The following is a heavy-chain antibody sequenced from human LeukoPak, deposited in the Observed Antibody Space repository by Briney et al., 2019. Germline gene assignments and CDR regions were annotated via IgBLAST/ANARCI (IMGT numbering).Heavy chain of an antibody. D-gene: IGHD6-13*01. CDR2: INPSGHTT. Sequence: ASVKVSCKASGFTFTSFYMHWVRQAPGQGLEWMGIINPSGHTTDYAQKFQGRVTMTRDTPTSTVYMELSSLRSDDTAVYYCARVSSWPRKVDYWGQGTLVTVSS. CDR3: ARVSSWPRKVDY. CDR1: GFTFTSFY. J-gene: IGHJ4*02. V-gene: IGHV1-46*01.